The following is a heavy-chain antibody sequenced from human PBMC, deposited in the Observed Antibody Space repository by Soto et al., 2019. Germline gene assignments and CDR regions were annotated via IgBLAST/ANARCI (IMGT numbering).Heavy chain of an antibody. CDR3: SRGYYGIRGRSTVSAI. J-gene: IGHJ3*02. V-gene: IGHV4-59*01. Sequence: VLCASIGGFCCRRIIQSPGKGLEWIGYVYYSGSTNYNPSLKSRVTISVDTSKNQFSLKLSSVTAADTAVYYCSRGYYGIRGRSTVSAILGKGTMVTL. CDR2: VYYSGST. CDR1: CASIGGFC. D-gene: IGHD3-10*01.